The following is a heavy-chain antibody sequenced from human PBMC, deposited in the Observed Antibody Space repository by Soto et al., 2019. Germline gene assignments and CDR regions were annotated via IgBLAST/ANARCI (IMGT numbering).Heavy chain of an antibody. V-gene: IGHV1-3*01. CDR3: ARGGGLDD. CDR2: INAANGYT. CDR1: GYSFTSFP. J-gene: IGHJ4*02. D-gene: IGHD3-10*01. Sequence: QVQLVQSGAEVKKPGASVKVSCKASGYSFTSFPIHWVRQAPGQGLECMGWINAANGYTRSSQKFQGRVTITRDTSATTAYMDLSSLTSEDTAVYYCARGGGLDDWGQGTLITVSS.